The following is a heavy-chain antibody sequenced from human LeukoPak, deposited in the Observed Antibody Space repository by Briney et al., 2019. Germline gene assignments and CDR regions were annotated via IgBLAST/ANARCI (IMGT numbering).Heavy chain of an antibody. D-gene: IGHD3-10*01. Sequence: GASVKVSCKASGYTFTSYGISWVRQAPGQGLEWMGWISAYNGNTNYAQKLQGRVTMTTDTPTSTAYMELRSLRSDDTAVYYCARVPMIRGVIGHFDYWGQGTLVTVSS. CDR3: ARVPMIRGVIGHFDY. CDR2: ISAYNGNT. J-gene: IGHJ4*02. V-gene: IGHV1-18*01. CDR1: GYTFTSYG.